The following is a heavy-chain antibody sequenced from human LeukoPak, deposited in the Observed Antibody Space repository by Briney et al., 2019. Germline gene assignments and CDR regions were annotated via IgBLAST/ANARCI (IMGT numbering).Heavy chain of an antibody. CDR1: VHTFTNYG. V-gene: IGHV1-18*01. D-gene: IGHD3-22*01. CDR3: ASRSYDSNAPFDY. Sequence: ASVKVSCKASVHTFTNYGFSWVRQAPGQRLEWMGWISAYNGDTNYEQKLQGRVTMTTDTSTSTAYMELRSLRSDDTAVYYCASRSYDSNAPFDYWGQGTLVTVSS. CDR2: ISAYNGDT. J-gene: IGHJ4*02.